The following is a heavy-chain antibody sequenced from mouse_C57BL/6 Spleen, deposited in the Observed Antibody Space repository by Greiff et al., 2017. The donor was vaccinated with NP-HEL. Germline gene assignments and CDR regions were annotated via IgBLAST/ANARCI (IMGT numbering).Heavy chain of an antibody. Sequence: VQLQQSGAELVKPGASVKISCKASGYAFSSYWMNWVKQRPGKGLEWIGQIYPGDGDTNYNGKFKGKATLTADKSSSTAYMQLSSLTSEDPAVYFCARRGYYSNYEEFAYWGQGTLVTVSA. J-gene: IGHJ3*01. V-gene: IGHV1-80*01. CDR2: IYPGDGDT. D-gene: IGHD2-5*01. CDR3: ARRGYYSNYEEFAY. CDR1: GYAFSSYW.